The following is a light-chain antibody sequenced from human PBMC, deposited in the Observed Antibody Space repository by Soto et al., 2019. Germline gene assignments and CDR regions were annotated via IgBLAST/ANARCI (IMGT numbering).Light chain of an antibody. CDR2: KAS. V-gene: IGKV1-5*03. Sequence: DIQMTQSPSTLSASVGDRVTITCRASQSINNWLAWYQQKPGKAPKLLISKASNLKSGVPSRFSGTGSGTEFTLTISSLQSDDFAGYYCQQYDSYPFTFGGGTKVEI. CDR3: QQYDSYPFT. J-gene: IGKJ4*01. CDR1: QSINNW.